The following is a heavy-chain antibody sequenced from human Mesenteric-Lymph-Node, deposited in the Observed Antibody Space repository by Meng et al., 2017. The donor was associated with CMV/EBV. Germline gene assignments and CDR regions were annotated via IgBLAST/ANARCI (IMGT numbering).Heavy chain of an antibody. V-gene: IGHV3-11*04. D-gene: IGHD2-2*01. CDR3: ARPSASLVPAAPNDY. CDR2: ISSSGSTI. Sequence: GGSLRLSCAASGFTFSDYYMSWIRQAPGKGLEWVSYISSSGSTIYYADSVKGRFTISRDNAKNSLYLQMNSLRAEDTAVYYCARPSASLVPAAPNDYWGQGTLVTVSS. CDR1: GFTFSDYY. J-gene: IGHJ4*02.